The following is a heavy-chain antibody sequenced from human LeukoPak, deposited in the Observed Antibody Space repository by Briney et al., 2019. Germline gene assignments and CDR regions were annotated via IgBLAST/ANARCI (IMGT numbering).Heavy chain of an antibody. V-gene: IGHV4-34*01. CDR1: GGSFSRYY. Sequence: SETLSLTCAVYGGSFSRYYWSWIRQPPGKGLEWIGEINHSGSTNYNPSLKSRVTISVDTSKNQFSLKLSSVTAADTAVYYCARKGRRGPRGWFVPWGEGTLVTVSS. CDR2: INHSGST. J-gene: IGHJ5*02. D-gene: IGHD1-1*01. CDR3: ARKGRRGPRGWFVP.